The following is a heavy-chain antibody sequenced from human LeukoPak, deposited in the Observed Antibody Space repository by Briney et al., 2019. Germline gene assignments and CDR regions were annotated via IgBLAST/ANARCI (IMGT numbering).Heavy chain of an antibody. J-gene: IGHJ4*02. CDR1: GYSISNAYY. CDR3: ARGFRGDNFDY. V-gene: IGHV4-38-2*02. D-gene: IGHD7-27*01. Sequence: SETLSLTCSVSGYSISNAYYWGWIRQPPGKGLEWIGTMYHSGSTNYNPSLKSRVTISVDRSKNQFSLKLSSVTAADTAVYFCARGFRGDNFDYWGQGTLVTVSS. CDR2: MYHSGST.